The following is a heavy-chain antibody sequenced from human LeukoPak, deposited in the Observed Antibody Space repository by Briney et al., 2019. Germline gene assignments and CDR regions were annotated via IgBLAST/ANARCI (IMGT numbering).Heavy chain of an antibody. CDR2: ISYDGSNK. CDR1: GFTFSSYG. D-gene: IGHD6-13*01. J-gene: IGHJ4*02. Sequence: PGRSLRLSCAASGFTFSSYGMHWVRQAPGKGLEWVAVISYDGSNKYYADSVKGRFTISRDNSKNTLYLQMNSLRAEDTAVYYCAKDYGGYSSSWCDYWGQGTLVTVSS. V-gene: IGHV3-30*18. CDR3: AKDYGGYSSSWCDY.